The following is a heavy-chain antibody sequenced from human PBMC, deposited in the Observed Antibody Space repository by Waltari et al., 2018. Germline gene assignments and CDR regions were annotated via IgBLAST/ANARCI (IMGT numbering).Heavy chain of an antibody. CDR1: GASISSASYY. V-gene: IGHV4-39*01. D-gene: IGHD2-21*02. CDR2: VYSTGRS. J-gene: IGHJ4*02. CDR3: ARHRRLTAPFDS. Sequence: QVQLQESGPGLVKPSETLSLTCTVSGASISSASYYWGWIRQPPGKGLEWLGYVYSTGRSYYNPSLKSRVAISMDTAKSQFSLNLRSLTATDTAIYYCARHRRLTAPFDSWGQGILITVSS.